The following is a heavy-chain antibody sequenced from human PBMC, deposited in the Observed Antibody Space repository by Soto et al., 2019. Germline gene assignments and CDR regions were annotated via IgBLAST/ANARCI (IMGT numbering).Heavy chain of an antibody. V-gene: IGHV3-23*01. D-gene: IGHD3-10*01. J-gene: IGHJ6*02. CDR1: GFTFSSYA. CDR2: ISDSGGSI. Sequence: EVQLLESGGGLVQPGGSLRLSCTASGFTFSSYAMNWVRQPPGKGLEWVSGISDSGGSIYYADSVKGRIAVSRDNSRNTLYLQMNSLRGDDTAIYFCAKSPYGSALSGAGYGMDVWGQGITVTVSS. CDR3: AKSPYGSALSGAGYGMDV.